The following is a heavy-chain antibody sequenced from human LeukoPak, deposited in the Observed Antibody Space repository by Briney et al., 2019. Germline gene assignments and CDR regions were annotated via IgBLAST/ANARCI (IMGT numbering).Heavy chain of an antibody. CDR3: ARVVGYYGSGSYYNGGFNWFDP. Sequence: PSETLSLTCAVSGGSISSSNWWSWVRQPPGKGLEWIGEIYHSGSTNYNPSLKSRVTISVDKSKNQFSLKLSSVTAADTAVYYCARVVGYYGSGSYYNGGFNWFDPWGQGTLVTVPS. V-gene: IGHV4-4*02. CDR1: GGSISSSNW. J-gene: IGHJ5*02. D-gene: IGHD3-10*01. CDR2: IYHSGST.